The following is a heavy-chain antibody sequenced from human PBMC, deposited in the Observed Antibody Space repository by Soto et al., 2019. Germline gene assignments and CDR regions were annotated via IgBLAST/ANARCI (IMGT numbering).Heavy chain of an antibody. J-gene: IGHJ4*02. CDR2: ISGSGGST. V-gene: IGHV3-23*01. CDR1: GFTFSSYA. CDR3: AKAGGTYSDPYNTPNFDS. D-gene: IGHD1-26*01. Sequence: GGSLRLSCAASGFTFSSYAMSWVRQAPGKGLEWVSAISGSGGSTYYADSVKGRFTISRDNSKNTLYLQMNSLRAEDTAVYYCAKAGGTYSDPYNTPNFDSWGQGPLVTVS.